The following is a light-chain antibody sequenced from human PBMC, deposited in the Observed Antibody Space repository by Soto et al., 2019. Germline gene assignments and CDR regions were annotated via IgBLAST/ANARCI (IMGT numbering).Light chain of an antibody. CDR3: VLYMGSGIWV. Sequence: QTVVTQEPSFSVSPGRKVTLTCGLRSGSVSTNHYPSWYQQTPGQAPRTLIYNTNTRSSGVPDRFSGSILGDKAAPTITGAQADDESDYYCVLYMGSGIWVFGGGTKLTVL. V-gene: IGLV8-61*01. J-gene: IGLJ3*02. CDR2: NTN. CDR1: SGSVSTNHY.